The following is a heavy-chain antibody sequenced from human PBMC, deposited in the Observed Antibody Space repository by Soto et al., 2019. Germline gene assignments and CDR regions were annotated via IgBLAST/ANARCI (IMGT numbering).Heavy chain of an antibody. CDR3: ARDESGAGNPADY. D-gene: IGHD3-10*01. CDR1: GFTFSSYW. V-gene: IGHV3-7*01. CDR2: IKQDGSEK. Sequence: LRLSCAASGFTFSSYWMSWVRQAPGKGLEWVANIKQDGSEKYYVDSVKGRFTISRDNAKNSLYLQMNSLRAEDTAVYYCARDESGAGNPADYWGQGTLVTVSS. J-gene: IGHJ4*02.